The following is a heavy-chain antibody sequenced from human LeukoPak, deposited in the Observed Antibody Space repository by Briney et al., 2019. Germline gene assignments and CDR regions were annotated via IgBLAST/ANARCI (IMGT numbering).Heavy chain of an antibody. J-gene: IGHJ4*02. V-gene: IGHV3-48*03. Sequence: GGSLRLSCTASGFIFDNYEMNWVRQPPGKGLEWVAYMSSSGSTTYYAASVKGRFTISRDNARDSLFLQMNSLRGEDTAMYYCARVQGGGFRTADYWGQGTPVTVSS. CDR3: ARVQGGGFRTADY. CDR1: GFIFDNYE. CDR2: MSSSGSTT. D-gene: IGHD1-14*01.